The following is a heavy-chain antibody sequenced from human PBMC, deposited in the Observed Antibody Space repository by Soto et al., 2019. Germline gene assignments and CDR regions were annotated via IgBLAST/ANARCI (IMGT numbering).Heavy chain of an antibody. V-gene: IGHV1-69*08. Sequence: QVQLVQSGAEVKKPGSSVKVSCKASGGTFSSYTISWVRQAPGQGLEWMGRIIPILGIANYAQKFQGRVTITADKSTSSAYMELSSLRSEDTAVYYCARDRGDGYNNIWGQGTMVTVSS. CDR3: ARDRGDGYNNI. J-gene: IGHJ3*02. CDR2: IIPILGIA. CDR1: GGTFSSYT. D-gene: IGHD5-12*01.